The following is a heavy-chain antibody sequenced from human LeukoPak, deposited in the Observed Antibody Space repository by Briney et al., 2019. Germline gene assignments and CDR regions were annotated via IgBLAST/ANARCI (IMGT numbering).Heavy chain of an antibody. CDR2: YHIGNT. CDR3: ARLWDSTGLYFYYYMDV. J-gene: IGHJ6*03. CDR1: SVSIRGDTYY. Sequence: SETLSLTCTVSSVSIRGDTYYWGWIRQPPGKGLEWIGNYHIGNTYYNPSLKSRVTISEDTSKNQFSLRVNSVTAADTAVYYCARLWDSTGLYFYYYMDVWGEGTTVTVSS. V-gene: IGHV4-39*01. D-gene: IGHD6-19*01.